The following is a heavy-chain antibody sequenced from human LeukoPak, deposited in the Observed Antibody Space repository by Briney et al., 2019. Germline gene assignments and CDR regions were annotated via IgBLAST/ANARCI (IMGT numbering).Heavy chain of an antibody. J-gene: IGHJ4*02. CDR2: IYHSGST. CDR3: ARERTAAAVGYDYFDY. Sequence: SETLSLTCTVSGGSISSGGYYWSWIRQPPGKGLEWIGYIYHSGSTYYNPSLKSRVTISVDTSKNQFSLKLSSVTAADTAVYYCARERTAAAVGYDYFDYWGQGTLVTVSS. CDR1: GGSISSGGYY. D-gene: IGHD6-25*01. V-gene: IGHV4-30-2*05.